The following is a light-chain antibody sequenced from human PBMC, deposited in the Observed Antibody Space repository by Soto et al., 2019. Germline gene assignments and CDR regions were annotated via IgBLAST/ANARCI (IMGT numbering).Light chain of an antibody. J-gene: IGKJ3*01. CDR1: QSISSY. Sequence: EIVMTQSPATLSVSPGERATLSCRASQSISSYLAWYQQKPGQAPRLLVYGASTRATGVPARFSGSGSGIEFTLTISSLQSEDSAFYYCQQYFNWPLTWTFGPGTKVQIK. CDR3: QQYFNWPLTWT. CDR2: GAS. V-gene: IGKV3-15*01.